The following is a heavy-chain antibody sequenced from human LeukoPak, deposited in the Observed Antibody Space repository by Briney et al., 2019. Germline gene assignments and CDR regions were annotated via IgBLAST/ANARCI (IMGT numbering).Heavy chain of an antibody. D-gene: IGHD2-2*01. CDR2: IYHSGST. CDR3: AKRYCSSTTCYDDRGAFDY. CDR1: GGSFSGYY. J-gene: IGHJ4*02. Sequence: SETLSLTCAVYGGSFSGYYWSWIRQPPGKGLEWIGSIYHSGSTYYNPSLKSRVTISVDTSKNQFSLKLSSVTAADTAVYYCAKRYCSSTTCYDDRGAFDYWGQGTLVTVSS. V-gene: IGHV4-34*01.